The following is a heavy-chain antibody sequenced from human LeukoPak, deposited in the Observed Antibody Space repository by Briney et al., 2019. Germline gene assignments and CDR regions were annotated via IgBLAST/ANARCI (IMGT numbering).Heavy chain of an antibody. V-gene: IGHV1-69*06. J-gene: IGHJ6*03. CDR1: GGRFKSNG. CDR3: ARAIAGRPKRGYYYYMDV. D-gene: IGHD6-6*01. CDR2: IIPIFETA. Sequence: SVKVSCKTIGGRFKSNGVSWVRQAPGHGLEWMGGIIPIFETANYAQKFQGRVTITADKSASTAYMELSSLGSEDTAVYYCARAIAGRPKRGYYYYMDVWGKGTTVTVSS.